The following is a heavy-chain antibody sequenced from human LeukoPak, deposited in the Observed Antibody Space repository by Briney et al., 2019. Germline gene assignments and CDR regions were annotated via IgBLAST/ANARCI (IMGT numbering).Heavy chain of an antibody. V-gene: IGHV3-23*01. CDR3: AKVFYDSSGQPRGLFDY. CDR2: ISGSGGST. CDR1: GFTFSSYA. J-gene: IGHJ4*02. Sequence: GGSXRLSCAASGFTFSSYAMSWVRQAPGKGLEWVSAISGSGGSTYYADSVKGRFTISRDNSKNTLYLQINSLRAEDTAVYYCAKVFYDSSGQPRGLFDYWGQGTLVTVSS. D-gene: IGHD3-22*01.